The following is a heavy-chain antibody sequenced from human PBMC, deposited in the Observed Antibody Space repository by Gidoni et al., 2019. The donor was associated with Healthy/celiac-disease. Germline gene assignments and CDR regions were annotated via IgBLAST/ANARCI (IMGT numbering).Heavy chain of an antibody. CDR2: ISYDGSNK. V-gene: IGHV3-30-3*01. J-gene: IGHJ4*02. Sequence: QVQLVESGGGVVQPGRSLRLSCAASGFPFSSYAMHWVRQAPGKGLEWVAVISYDGSNKYYADSVKGRFTISRDNSKNTLYLQMNSLRAEDTAVYYCARAIPPGREYDLSDYWGQGTLVTVSS. D-gene: IGHD1-26*01. CDR1: GFPFSSYA. CDR3: ARAIPPGREYDLSDY.